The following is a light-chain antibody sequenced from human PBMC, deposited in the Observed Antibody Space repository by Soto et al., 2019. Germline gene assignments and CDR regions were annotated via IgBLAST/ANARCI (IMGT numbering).Light chain of an antibody. CDR3: QHYNNWPPYT. CDR1: QSVGSN. Sequence: EIVMTQSPATLSVSPGERVTLSCRASQSVGSNLAWYQQKAGQAPRLLIYGASTRATGIPARFSGSGSGTEFSLTINSRQSEDFSVYYCQHYNNWPPYTFGQGTKLETK. CDR2: GAS. V-gene: IGKV3-15*01. J-gene: IGKJ2*01.